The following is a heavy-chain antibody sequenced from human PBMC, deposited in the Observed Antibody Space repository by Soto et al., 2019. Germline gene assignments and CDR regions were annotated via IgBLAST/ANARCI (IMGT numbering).Heavy chain of an antibody. CDR1: GFTFSIYG. D-gene: IGHD4-17*01. Sequence: PGGSLRLSCAASGFTFSIYGMHWFRQAPGKGLEWVAVIWYDGSNKYYADSVKGRFTISRDNSKNTLYLQMNSLRAEDTAVYYCARDLRYGDSPLDYWGQEPLVTVSS. CDR2: IWYDGSNK. V-gene: IGHV3-33*01. J-gene: IGHJ4*02. CDR3: ARDLRYGDSPLDY.